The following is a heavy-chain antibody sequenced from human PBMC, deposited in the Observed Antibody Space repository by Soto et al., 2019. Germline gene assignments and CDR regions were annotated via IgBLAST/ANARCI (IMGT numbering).Heavy chain of an antibody. CDR1: GYTFTTYY. Sequence: QVQLVQSRAEVKKPGASVKVSCEASGYTFTTYYIHWVRQAPGQGLEWVGWINPNNGGTNYAQKFQGRVNMTSDTSNNTAYMELTSLKSDDTAIYFCARGRLLIHLWFDPLEHWGQGTQVTVSS. CDR3: ARGRLLIHLWFDPLEH. J-gene: IGHJ4*02. V-gene: IGHV1-2*02. D-gene: IGHD5-18*01. CDR2: INPNNGGT.